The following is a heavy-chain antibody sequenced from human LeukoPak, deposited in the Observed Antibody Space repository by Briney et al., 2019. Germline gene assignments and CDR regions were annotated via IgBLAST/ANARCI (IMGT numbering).Heavy chain of an antibody. CDR1: GGSISSSSYY. J-gene: IGHJ4*02. Sequence: SETLSLTCTVSGGSISSSSYYWGWIRQPPGKGLEWIGSIYYSGSTYYNPSLKSRVTISVDTSKNQFSLKLSSVTAADTAVYYCAKRGPYYYGSGSYYKGAQYYFDSWGQGPLVTVSS. CDR3: AKRGPYYYGSGSYYKGAQYYFDS. V-gene: IGHV4-39*01. CDR2: IYYSGST. D-gene: IGHD3-10*01.